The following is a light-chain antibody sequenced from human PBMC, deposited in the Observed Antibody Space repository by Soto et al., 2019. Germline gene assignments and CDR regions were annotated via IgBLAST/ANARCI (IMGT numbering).Light chain of an antibody. J-gene: IGKJ4*01. Sequence: EIVLAQSPATLSLSPGDRATLSCRASRSVGDYLAWYQQKPGQPPRLLIYDASNRATGIPARFSGSGSGTDFTPTISSFEPEDFAFYYCQQRSNCPLTLGGGTKVEIK. CDR1: RSVGDY. V-gene: IGKV3-11*01. CDR2: DAS. CDR3: QQRSNCPLT.